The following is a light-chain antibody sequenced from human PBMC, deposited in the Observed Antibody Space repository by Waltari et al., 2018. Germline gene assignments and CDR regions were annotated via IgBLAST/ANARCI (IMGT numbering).Light chain of an antibody. CDR2: DAS. V-gene: IGKV3-11*01. CDR3: QQRSDWLLT. Sequence: EIVLKQSPATLSLSPGERPTLSCRASQFLSGYLAWYQQKSGQAPRLPIYDASNRATGIPARFSGGWSGTDFTLTISSLEPEDFAVSYCQQRSDWLLTFGGGTKVEIK. CDR1: QFLSGY. J-gene: IGKJ4*01.